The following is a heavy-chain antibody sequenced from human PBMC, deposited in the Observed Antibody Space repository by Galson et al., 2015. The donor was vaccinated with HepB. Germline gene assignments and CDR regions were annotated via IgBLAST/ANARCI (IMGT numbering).Heavy chain of an antibody. J-gene: IGHJ6*02. V-gene: IGHV4-39*01. CDR3: ARHSYYDFWSGYYTYYYYGMDV. CDR2: IYYSGST. CDR1: GGSISSSSYY. Sequence: SETLSLTCTVSGGSISSSSYYWGWIRQPPGKGLEWIGSIYYSGSTYYNPSLKSPVTISVDTYKNQFSLKLSSVTAADTAVYYCARHSYYDFWSGYYTYYYYGMDVWGQGTTVTVSS. D-gene: IGHD3-3*01.